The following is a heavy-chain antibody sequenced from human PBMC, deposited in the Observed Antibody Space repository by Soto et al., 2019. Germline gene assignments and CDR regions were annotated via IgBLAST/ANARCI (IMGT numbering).Heavy chain of an antibody. V-gene: IGHV3-23*01. D-gene: IGHD4-17*01. Sequence: GSLRLSCAASGFTFSSYAMSWVRQAPGKGLEWVSAISGSGGSTYYADSVKGRFTISRDNSKNTLYLQMNSLRAEDTAVYYCAKDLDDYGDYGDAFDIWGQGTMVTVSS. CDR1: GFTFSSYA. J-gene: IGHJ3*02. CDR3: AKDLDDYGDYGDAFDI. CDR2: ISGSGGST.